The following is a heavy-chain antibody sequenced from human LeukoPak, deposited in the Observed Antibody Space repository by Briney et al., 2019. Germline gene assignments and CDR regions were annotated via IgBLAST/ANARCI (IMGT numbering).Heavy chain of an antibody. J-gene: IGHJ6*03. D-gene: IGHD1-1*01. V-gene: IGHV1-18*01. Sequence: GASVKVSCRASGFTFPMHNFTWVRQAPGQGLEWVGWISGGNTNYAQKFQGRLIMTTDSSTSIGYMELRSLRSDDTAVYYCGTDDTSPKHMDVWGRGTSVTVSS. CDR1: GFTFPMHN. CDR3: GTDDTSPKHMDV. CDR2: ISGGNT.